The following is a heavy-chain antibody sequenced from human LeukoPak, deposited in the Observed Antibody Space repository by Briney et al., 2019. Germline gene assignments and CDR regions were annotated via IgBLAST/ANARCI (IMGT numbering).Heavy chain of an antibody. D-gene: IGHD6-6*01. CDR1: GFTFSSYW. V-gene: IGHV3-21*01. J-gene: IGHJ4*02. Sequence: GGSLRLSCAASGFTFSSYWMSWVRQAPGKGLEWVSSISSRSSYIYYADSVKGRFTISRDNAKNSLYLQMNSLRAEDTAVYYCAREIRSSSVFDYWGQGTLVTVSS. CDR3: AREIRSSSVFDY. CDR2: ISSRSSYI.